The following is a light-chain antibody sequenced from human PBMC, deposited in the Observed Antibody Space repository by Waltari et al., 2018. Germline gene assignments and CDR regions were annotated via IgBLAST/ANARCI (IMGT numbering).Light chain of an antibody. V-gene: IGLV2-14*03. CDR2: DVS. CDR1: SSYVGAYNY. CDR3: GTSTTTRNHV. Sequence: QSALTQPASVSGSPGQSTTISCSGTSSYVGAYNYVSWYQQHPGKAPKLIIYDVSVRPSGVSNRFSGSKSGNTASLTISGLHTEDEADYYCGTSTTTRNHVFGTGTKVTVL. J-gene: IGLJ1*01.